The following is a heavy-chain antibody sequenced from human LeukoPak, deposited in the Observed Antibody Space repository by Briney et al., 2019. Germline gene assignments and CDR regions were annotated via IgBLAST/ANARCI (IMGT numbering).Heavy chain of an antibody. CDR2: IIPIFGTA. CDR3: ARVIGYCSSTSCYYYYYYYMDV. D-gene: IGHD2-2*01. V-gene: IGHV1-69*01. J-gene: IGHJ6*03. CDR1: GGTFSSYA. Sequence: SVKVSCKASGGTFSSYAISWVRQAPGQGLEWMGGIIPIFGTANYAQKFQGRVTITADESTSTAYMELSSLRSEDTAVYYCARVIGYCSSTSCYYYYYYYMDVWGKGTTVTVSS.